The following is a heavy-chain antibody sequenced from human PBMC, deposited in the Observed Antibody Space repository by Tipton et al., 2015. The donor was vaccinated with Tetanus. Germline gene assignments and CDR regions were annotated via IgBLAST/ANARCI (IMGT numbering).Heavy chain of an antibody. D-gene: IGHD2/OR15-2a*01. CDR3: ARDIAIVRARDWYFDV. J-gene: IGHJ2*01. V-gene: IGHV3-33*08. Sequence: SLRLSCAASGFTLSTYWMSWVRQAPGKGLEWVALIWYDGSNKNYADSVKGRFTISRDNSKNTLYLQMNSLSAEDTAVYYCARDIAIVRARDWYFDVWGRGTLVTVSS. CDR1: GFTLSTYW. CDR2: IWYDGSNK.